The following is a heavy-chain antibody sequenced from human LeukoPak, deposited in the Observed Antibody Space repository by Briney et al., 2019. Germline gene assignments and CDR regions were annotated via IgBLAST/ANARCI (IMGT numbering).Heavy chain of an antibody. CDR2: GYYNGNT. CDR3: AIHLSSAREFDV. Sequence: PSETLSLTCTVSGPSISINGHYWVWLRQPPGKGLEWIGSGYYNGNTYYSPSLKSRFTISVDTSKNQFSLKLTSVTAADTAVDYCAIHLSSAREFDVWGQGTLVTVSS. D-gene: IGHD6-6*01. V-gene: IGHV4-39*01. CDR1: GPSISINGHY. J-gene: IGHJ5*02.